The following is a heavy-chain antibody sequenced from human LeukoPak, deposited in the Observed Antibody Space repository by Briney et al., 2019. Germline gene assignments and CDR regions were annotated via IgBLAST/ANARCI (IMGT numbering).Heavy chain of an antibody. J-gene: IGHJ4*02. CDR3: ARVGGYGSGENDS. V-gene: IGHV1-18*01. D-gene: IGHD3-10*01. Sequence: ASVKVSCKASGYTFVSHGLSWVRQAPGQGLEWMGWISPYNGSTRYAQNFQGRLTMTTDTSASTAYMELRSLKYDDTALYYCARVGGYGSGENDSWGQGTLVTVSS. CDR2: ISPYNGST. CDR1: GYTFVSHG.